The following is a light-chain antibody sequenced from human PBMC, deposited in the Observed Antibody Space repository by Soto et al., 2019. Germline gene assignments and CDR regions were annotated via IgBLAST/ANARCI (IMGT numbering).Light chain of an antibody. J-gene: IGKJ5*01. CDR3: QHRSNWAFT. V-gene: IGKV3-11*01. Sequence: IGLTRAPATLSFSPGETASLSCMASQSVSSYLAWSQQKPGQAPRLHIYDASHRAPGSPARFCGSGSGTDFTLTITSLEPEDLAVYYCQHRSNWAFTFGQGKRLEIK. CDR1: QSVSSY. CDR2: DAS.